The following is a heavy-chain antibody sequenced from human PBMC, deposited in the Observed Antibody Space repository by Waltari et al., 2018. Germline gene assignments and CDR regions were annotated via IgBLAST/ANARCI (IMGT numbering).Heavy chain of an antibody. CDR3: AREQQQWLPDGRGVDY. Sequence: QVQLVESGGGVVQPGRSLRLSCAASGFTFSSYAMHWVRQAPGKGLEWVAVISYDGSNKYYADSVKGRFTISRDNSKNTLYLQMNSLRAEDTAVYYCAREQQQWLPDGRGVDYWGQGTLVTVSS. J-gene: IGHJ4*02. CDR2: ISYDGSNK. V-gene: IGHV3-30-3*01. D-gene: IGHD6-19*01. CDR1: GFTFSSYA.